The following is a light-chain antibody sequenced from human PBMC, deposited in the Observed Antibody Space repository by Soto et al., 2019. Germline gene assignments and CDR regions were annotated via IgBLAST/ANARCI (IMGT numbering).Light chain of an antibody. CDR3: QQFGSSPYT. V-gene: IGKV3-20*01. CDR1: QSVSSSY. CDR2: GAS. Sequence: IVLTQSPGSLSLSPGERVTLSCRASQSVSSSYLAWYQQKPGQAPRLLIYGASSRDTGVPDRFSGSGSGTDFTLTISRLEPEDFAVYYCQQFGSSPYTFGQGTKLEIK. J-gene: IGKJ2*01.